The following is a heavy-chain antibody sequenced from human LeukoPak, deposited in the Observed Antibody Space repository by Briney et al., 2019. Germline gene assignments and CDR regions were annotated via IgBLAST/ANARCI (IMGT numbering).Heavy chain of an antibody. CDR3: AKANIIAKPSSFGELLGYYYYYMDV. J-gene: IGHJ6*03. D-gene: IGHD3-10*01. CDR2: ISSSGSTI. CDR1: GFTFSSYE. V-gene: IGHV3-48*03. Sequence: GGSLRLSCAASGFTFSSYEMNWVRQAPGKGLEWVSYISSSGSTIYYADSVKGRFTISRDNAKNSLYLQMNSLRAEDTAVYYCAKANIIAKPSSFGELLGYYYYYMDVWGKGTTVTISS.